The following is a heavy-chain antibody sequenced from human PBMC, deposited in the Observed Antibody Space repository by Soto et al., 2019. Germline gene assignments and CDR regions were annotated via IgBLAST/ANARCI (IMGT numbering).Heavy chain of an antibody. V-gene: IGHV3-7*01. CDR1: GFTFSSHY. CDR3: ARDGGVRRIYY. J-gene: IGHJ4*02. D-gene: IGHD2-8*02. Sequence: EVQLVESGGGLVQPGGSLRLSCAASGFTFSSHYMAWVRQAPGKGLEWVANINRDGSEKNYVDSVKGRFTISRDNAKNSLYLQMNSLRAEDTAVYYCARDGGVRRIYYWGQGTLVTVSS. CDR2: INRDGSEK.